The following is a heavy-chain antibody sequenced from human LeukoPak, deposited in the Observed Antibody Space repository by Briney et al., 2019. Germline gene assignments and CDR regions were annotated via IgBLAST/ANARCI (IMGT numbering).Heavy chain of an antibody. J-gene: IGHJ1*01. CDR3: AKDDYGDPGYFQH. CDR2: ISGSGGST. V-gene: IGHV3-23*01. D-gene: IGHD4-17*01. Sequence: GGSLRLSCAASGFTFSSYAMSWVRQAPGKGLEWVSAISGSGGSTYYADSVKGRFTTSEDNSKNTLYLQMNSLRAEDTAVYYCAKDDYGDPGYFQHWGQGTLVTVSS. CDR1: GFTFSSYA.